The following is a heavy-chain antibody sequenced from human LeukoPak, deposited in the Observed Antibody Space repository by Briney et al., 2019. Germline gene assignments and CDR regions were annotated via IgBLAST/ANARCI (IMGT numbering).Heavy chain of an antibody. D-gene: IGHD2/OR15-2a*01. CDR1: GFSFSGYW. J-gene: IGHJ4*02. Sequence: GGSLRLSCAASGFSFSGYWMTWVRQAPGKGLEWVANIKEDGSEKYYADFVKGRFSISRDNAKNSLDLQMNSLRAEDTAVYYCARRGSTDYWGQGTLVTVSS. CDR3: ARRGSTDY. V-gene: IGHV3-7*03. CDR2: IKEDGSEK.